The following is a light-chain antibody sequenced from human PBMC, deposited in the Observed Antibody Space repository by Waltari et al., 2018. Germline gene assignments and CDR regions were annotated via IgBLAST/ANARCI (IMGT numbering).Light chain of an antibody. CDR1: QSVTSNY. CDR3: QQYGSSHLT. J-gene: IGKJ4*01. Sequence: EIVLTQSPGTLSLSPGESATLSCRASQSVTSNYLAWYQQKPGQAPRLLIDGASSRATGIADRFSGSGSGTDFTLTISRLEPEDCAVYYCQQYGSSHLTFGGGTKVEIK. CDR2: GAS. V-gene: IGKV3-20*01.